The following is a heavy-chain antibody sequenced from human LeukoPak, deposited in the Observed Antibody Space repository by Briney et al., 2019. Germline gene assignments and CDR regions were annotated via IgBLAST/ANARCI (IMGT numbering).Heavy chain of an antibody. Sequence: DSVKVSCQASGYTFTDYYIHWVRHAPGQGLEWMAWIHPKSRDTSYGQNFHDTIILRRDTSISTAYMELSRLRSDDTAIYYCARANALYCSSTSCLFDYWGQGTLVTVSS. V-gene: IGHV1-2*02. CDR1: GYTFTDYY. CDR2: IHPKSRDT. CDR3: ARANALYCSSTSCLFDY. J-gene: IGHJ4*02. D-gene: IGHD2-2*01.